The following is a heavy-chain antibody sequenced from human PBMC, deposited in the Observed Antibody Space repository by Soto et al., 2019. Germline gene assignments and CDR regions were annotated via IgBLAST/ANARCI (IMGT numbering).Heavy chain of an antibody. CDR3: ARGTPVADDY. CDR2: IHYSGST. CDR1: GGSISSSNY. Sequence: PSETLSLTCTVSGGSISSSNYWGWIRQPPGKGLEWIGSIHYSGSTYYNPSLKSRVTISVDRSKNQFSLKLSSVTAADTAVYYCARGTPVADDYWGQGTLVTVSS. D-gene: IGHD6-19*01. V-gene: IGHV4-39*07. J-gene: IGHJ4*02.